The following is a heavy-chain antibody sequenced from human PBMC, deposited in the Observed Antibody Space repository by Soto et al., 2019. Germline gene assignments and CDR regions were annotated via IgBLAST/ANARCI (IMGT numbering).Heavy chain of an antibody. D-gene: IGHD2-2*01. CDR2: ISDSGST. CDR1: GFSFNNYA. J-gene: IGHJ4*02. V-gene: IGHV3-23*01. Sequence: EVQLLESGGGLVQPGGSLRLSCAASGFSFNNYAMNWVRQAPGQGLEWVSTISDSGSTYYADSVKGRFTISRDNSKTTLYPQMKSLRAEDTAVYFCAKDVGGHYCTPTSCLYFFHSWGRGTLVTVSS. CDR3: AKDVGGHYCTPTSCLYFFHS.